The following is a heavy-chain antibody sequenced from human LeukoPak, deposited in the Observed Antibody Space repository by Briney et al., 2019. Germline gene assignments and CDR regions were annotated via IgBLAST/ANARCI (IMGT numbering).Heavy chain of an antibody. CDR3: ARDRSRASLGDAFDI. CDR1: GFTLSSYS. D-gene: IGHD3-16*01. V-gene: IGHV3-21*01. Sequence: GGSLRLSCAASGFTLSSYSMNWVRQAPGKGLEWVSSISSSSSYIYYADSVKGRFTISRDNAKNSLYLQMNSLRAEDTAVYYCARDRSRASLGDAFDIWGQGTMVTVSS. J-gene: IGHJ3*02. CDR2: ISSSSSYI.